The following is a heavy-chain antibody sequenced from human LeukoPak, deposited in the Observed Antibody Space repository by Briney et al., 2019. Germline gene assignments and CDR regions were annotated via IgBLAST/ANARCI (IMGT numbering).Heavy chain of an antibody. J-gene: IGHJ4*02. CDR1: GFIFSNYG. Sequence: PGRSLRLSCAASGFIFSNYGMHWVRQAPGKGLEWVAVISYDGSNKYNADSVKGRFTISRDNSKNTLYLQMSSLRAEDTAVYYCAKGSGYSSGWYTIDFWGQGTLVTVSS. CDR2: ISYDGSNK. V-gene: IGHV3-30*18. D-gene: IGHD6-19*01. CDR3: AKGSGYSSGWYTIDF.